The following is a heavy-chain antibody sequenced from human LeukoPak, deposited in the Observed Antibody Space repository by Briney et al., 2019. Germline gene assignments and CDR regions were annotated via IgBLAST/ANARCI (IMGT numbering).Heavy chain of an antibody. CDR1: GYTFTGYY. Sequence: ASVKVSCKASGYTFTGYYMHWVRQAPGQGLEWMGWNNPNSGGTNYAQKFQGWVTMTRDTSISTAYMELSRLRSDDTAVYYCARDSGIAAAGHYYYYYGMDVWGQGTTVTVSS. J-gene: IGHJ6*02. CDR3: ARDSGIAAAGHYYYYYGMDV. CDR2: NNPNSGGT. V-gene: IGHV1-2*04. D-gene: IGHD6-13*01.